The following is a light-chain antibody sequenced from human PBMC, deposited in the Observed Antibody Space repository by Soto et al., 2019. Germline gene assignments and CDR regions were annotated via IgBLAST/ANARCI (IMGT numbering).Light chain of an antibody. CDR3: QQYNKSFMYS. V-gene: IGKV3-20*01. CDR2: GAS. Sequence: EIVLTQSPATLSLSPGERATLSCRASQTVSNYLAAWYQQKPGPAPRLLYYGASSRATGIPDRFSGSWSGTDFTLTISRLEPEDFAVYYCQQYNKSFMYSFGQETNLEIK. J-gene: IGKJ2*01. CDR1: QTVSNYL.